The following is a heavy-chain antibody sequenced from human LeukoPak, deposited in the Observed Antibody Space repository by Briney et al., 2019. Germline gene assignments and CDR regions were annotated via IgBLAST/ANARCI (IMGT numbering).Heavy chain of an antibody. D-gene: IGHD2-15*01. Sequence: ASVKVSCKASGGTFSSYAISWVRQAPGQGLEWMGGIIPIFGTANYAQKFQGRVTITADESTSTAYMELSSLRSEDTAVYYCARNGYCSGGSCDRFDPWGQGTLLTVSS. CDR1: GGTFSSYA. CDR3: ARNGYCSGGSCDRFDP. CDR2: IIPIFGTA. V-gene: IGHV1-69*01. J-gene: IGHJ5*02.